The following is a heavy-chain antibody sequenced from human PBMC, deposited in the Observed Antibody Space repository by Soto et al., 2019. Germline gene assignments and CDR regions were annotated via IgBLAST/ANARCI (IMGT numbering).Heavy chain of an antibody. J-gene: IGHJ4*02. CDR3: ARGAYPLDY. D-gene: IGHD2-2*01. CDR1: GFTFSSYP. Sequence: EVQLEESGGGLVQPGGSLRLSCTASGFTFSSYPMHWVRQTPGKGLLWVSRIDGDGTTTTYADSVKGRFTISRDNAKNTLYLQMNSLRAEDTAVYYCARGAYPLDYWGQGTLVTVSS. CDR2: IDGDGTTT. V-gene: IGHV3-74*01.